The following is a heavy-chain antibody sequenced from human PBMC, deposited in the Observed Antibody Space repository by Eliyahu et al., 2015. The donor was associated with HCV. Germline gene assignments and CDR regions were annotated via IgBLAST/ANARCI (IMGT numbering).Heavy chain of an antibody. CDR3: ARDRAKAGTVTTFVPDY. J-gene: IGHJ4*02. D-gene: IGHD4-11*01. CDR2: INSDGSST. Sequence: EVQLVESGGGLVQPGGSLRLXCAASGFXFSSXXMHWVRQAPGKGLGWVSRINSDGSSTSYADSVKGRFTISRDNAKNTLYLQMNSLRAEDTAVYYCARDRAKAGTVTTFVPDYWGQGTLVTVSS. V-gene: IGHV3-74*01. CDR1: GFXFSSXX.